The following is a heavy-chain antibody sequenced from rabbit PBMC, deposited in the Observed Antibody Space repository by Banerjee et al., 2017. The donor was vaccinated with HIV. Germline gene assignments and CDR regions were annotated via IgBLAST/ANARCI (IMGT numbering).Heavy chain of an antibody. V-gene: IGHV1S40*01. CDR1: GIDFSSYYR. D-gene: IGHD2-1*01. CDR3: GGYDGDGDTHYFKL. Sequence: QSLEESGGGLVKPGGTLTLTCKASGIDFSSYYRMCWVRQALGKGLELIACIGAGSGGATVYANWAKGRFTVSKTSSTTVTLQMTSLTDADTATYFCGGYDGDGDTHYFKLWGPGTLVTVS. CDR2: IGAGSGGAT. J-gene: IGHJ4*01.